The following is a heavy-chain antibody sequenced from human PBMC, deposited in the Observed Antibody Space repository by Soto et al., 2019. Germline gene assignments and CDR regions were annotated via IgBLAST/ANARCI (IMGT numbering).Heavy chain of an antibody. D-gene: IGHD3-22*01. Sequence: QVQLVESGGGVVQPGRSLRLSCAASGFTFSSYGMHWVRQAPGKGLEWVAVLWYDGSNKYYADSVKGRFTISRDNSKNTLYLQMNSLRAEDTAVYYCAKDSSGYYFDLWGRGTLVTVSS. CDR2: LWYDGSNK. J-gene: IGHJ2*01. CDR3: AKDSSGYYFDL. V-gene: IGHV3-33*06. CDR1: GFTFSSYG.